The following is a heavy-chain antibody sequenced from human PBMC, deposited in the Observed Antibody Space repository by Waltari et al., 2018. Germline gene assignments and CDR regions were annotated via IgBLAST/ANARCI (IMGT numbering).Heavy chain of an antibody. CDR1: GGTFSSYA. J-gene: IGHJ6*02. Sequence: HVQLVQSGAEVKKPRSSVNVSCKASGGTFSSYAISWVRQAPGQGLEWMGGIIPIFGTANYEQQFQGSGTIITDDSTSKAYMELSSLRSEDTAVYYCASSWRLAADPYGDGMDVWGQGTTVTVSS. CDR3: ASSWRLAADPYGDGMDV. V-gene: IGHV1-69*05. CDR2: IIPIFGTA. D-gene: IGHD2-15*01.